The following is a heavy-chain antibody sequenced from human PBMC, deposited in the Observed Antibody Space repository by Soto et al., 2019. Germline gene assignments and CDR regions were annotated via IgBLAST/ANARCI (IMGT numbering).Heavy chain of an antibody. CDR2: VSSSGNT. V-gene: IGHV4-4*07. Sequence: PSETLSLTCTVSGDSLGNYYWFWIRQPVGKGLEWIGRVSSSGNTNANPTLNSRATMSIDTSKNQFSLRLRSVTAADTAVYYCARADYEILTGSYAMDVCAQGTTVTVSS. CDR3: ARADYEILTGSYAMDV. J-gene: IGHJ6*02. D-gene: IGHD3-9*01. CDR1: GDSLGNYY.